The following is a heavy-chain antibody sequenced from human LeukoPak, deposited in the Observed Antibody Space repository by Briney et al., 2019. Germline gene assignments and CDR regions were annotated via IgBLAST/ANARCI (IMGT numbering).Heavy chain of an antibody. J-gene: IGHJ4*02. D-gene: IGHD3-9*01. CDR2: ISSSGSTI. V-gene: IGHV3-48*03. CDR1: GFTFSSYE. Sequence: GGSLSLSCAASGFTFSSYEMNWVRQAPGKGLEWVSNISSSGSTIYYADSVKGRFTISRDNAKNSLYLQMNSLRAEDTAVYYCARAGDTYYDILTGYYDYWGQGTLVTVSS. CDR3: ARAGDTYYDILTGYYDY.